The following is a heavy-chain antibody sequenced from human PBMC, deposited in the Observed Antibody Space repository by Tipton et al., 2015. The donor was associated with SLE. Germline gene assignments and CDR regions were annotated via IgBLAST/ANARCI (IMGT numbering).Heavy chain of an antibody. CDR2: INHTGGT. D-gene: IGHD2-15*01. J-gene: IGHJ3*02. CDR3: ARAEGSWDAFDI. CDR1: GGSFSDYY. Sequence: TLSLTCAVYGGSFSDYYWSWIRQTPGEGLEWIGEINHTGGTNYNPSLESRVTMSIDTSRNQFSLNLNSVIPADTAVYYCARAEGSWDAFDIWGQGTMVTVSS. V-gene: IGHV4-34*09.